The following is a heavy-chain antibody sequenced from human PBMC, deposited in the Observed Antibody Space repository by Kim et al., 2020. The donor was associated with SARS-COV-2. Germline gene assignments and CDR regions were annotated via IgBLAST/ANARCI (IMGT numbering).Heavy chain of an antibody. D-gene: IGHD1-26*01. J-gene: IGHJ6*02. CDR1: GFTFSSYG. CDR2: IWNDGSTK. CDR3: ARDLLVGAESYGMDG. V-gene: IGHV3-33*01. Sequence: GGSLRLSCAASGFTFSSYGMHWVRQAPGKGLEWVAVIWNDGSTKYYADSVKGRINISRDDSKNTVYQKMNSLGAEDTAVYYCARDLLVGAESYGMDGWGQGTAVRVS.